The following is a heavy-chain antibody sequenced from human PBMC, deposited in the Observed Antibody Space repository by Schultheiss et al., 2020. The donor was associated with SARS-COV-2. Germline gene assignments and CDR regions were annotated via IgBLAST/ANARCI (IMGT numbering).Heavy chain of an antibody. D-gene: IGHD2-15*01. CDR1: GFTLNAYS. V-gene: IGHV3-23*01. CDR2: KSGFGTGT. CDR3: ARRFGSAGSCLDY. Sequence: GESLKISCAASGFTLNAYSMNWVRQAPGKGLEWVSAKSGFGTGTHYADSVKGRFTIPSDNSKNTLYLQMDRLRAEDTAVYYCARRFGSAGSCLDYWGQGTLVTVSS. J-gene: IGHJ4*02.